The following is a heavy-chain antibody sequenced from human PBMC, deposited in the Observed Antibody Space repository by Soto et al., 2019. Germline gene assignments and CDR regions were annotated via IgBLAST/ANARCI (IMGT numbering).Heavy chain of an antibody. J-gene: IGHJ4*02. Sequence: QVQLQESGPGLVKPSETLSLTCTVSGGSISSYYWSWIRQPPGKGLEWIGYIYYSGSTNYNPSLKSRFTISVDTSKNQFSLKLSSVTAADTAVYYCARDRDSGIADHLFDYWGQGTLVTVSS. D-gene: IGHD6-19*01. CDR1: GGSISSYY. CDR2: IYYSGST. CDR3: ARDRDSGIADHLFDY. V-gene: IGHV4-59*01.